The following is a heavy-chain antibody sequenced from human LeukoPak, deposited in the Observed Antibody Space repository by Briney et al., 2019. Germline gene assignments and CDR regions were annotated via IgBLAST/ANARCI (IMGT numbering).Heavy chain of an antibody. CDR1: GYTFTSYY. V-gene: IGHV1-2*02. J-gene: IGHJ5*02. CDR3: ASSPIVVVTATNWFDP. D-gene: IGHD2-21*02. Sequence: ASVKVSCKASGYTFTSYYMHWVRQAPGQGLEWMGWINPNSGGTNYAQKFQGRVTMTRDTSISTAYMELSRLRSDDTAVYYCASSPIVVVTATNWFDPWGQGTLVTVSS. CDR2: INPNSGGT.